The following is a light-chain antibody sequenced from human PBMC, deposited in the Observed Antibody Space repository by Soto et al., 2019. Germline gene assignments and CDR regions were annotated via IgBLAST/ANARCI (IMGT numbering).Light chain of an antibody. CDR2: AAS. J-gene: IGKJ2*01. CDR1: QSISSY. V-gene: IGKV1-39*01. Sequence: DIQMTQSPSSLSASVGDRVTITCRASQSISSYLNWYQQKPGKAPKLLIYAASSLQSGVPSRFSGSGSGTDFTLTISSLQPEYCATYYCQHSYSTPRTFGQGTKLEIK. CDR3: QHSYSTPRT.